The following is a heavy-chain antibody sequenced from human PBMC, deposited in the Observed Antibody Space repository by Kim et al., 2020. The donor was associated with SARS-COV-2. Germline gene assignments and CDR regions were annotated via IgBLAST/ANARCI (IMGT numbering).Heavy chain of an antibody. J-gene: IGHJ6*02. D-gene: IGHD2-2*01. CDR3: ARDIAGGYQLLTNYYYGMDV. V-gene: IGHV1-46*01. CDR2: INPSGGST. CDR1: GYTFTSYY. Sequence: ASVKVSCKASGYTFTSYYMHWVRQAPGQGLEWMGIINPSGGSTSYAQKFQGRVTMTRDTSTSTVYMELSSLRSEDTAVYYCARDIAGGYQLLTNYYYGMDVWGQGTTVTVSS.